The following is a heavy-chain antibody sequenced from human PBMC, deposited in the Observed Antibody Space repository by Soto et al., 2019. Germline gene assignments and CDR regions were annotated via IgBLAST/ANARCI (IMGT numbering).Heavy chain of an antibody. CDR1: GASISNYW. Sequence: QVQLQESGPGLVKPSETLSLTCTVSGASISNYWWSWIRQPPGKGLEWIGYIHDSGSTNYNPSLKSRVTMSVDTSKNQFSLELRSVTAADTAVYYCARDGDYFPGMSYCYYMDVWGKGTTVTVSS. CDR2: IHDSGST. J-gene: IGHJ6*03. CDR3: ARDGDYFPGMSYCYYMDV. D-gene: IGHD3-10*01. V-gene: IGHV4-59*01.